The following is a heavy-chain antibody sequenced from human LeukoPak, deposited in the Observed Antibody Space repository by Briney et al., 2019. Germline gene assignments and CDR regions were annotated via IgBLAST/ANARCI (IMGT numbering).Heavy chain of an antibody. CDR2: INHSGST. Sequence: SETLSLTCAVYGGSFSGYYWRWIRQPPGKGLEWIGEINHSGSTYYNPSLKSRVTISVDTSKNQFSLKLSSVTAADTAVYYCARQRRGGYYGSGSFFDYWGQGTLVTVSS. V-gene: IGHV4-34*01. J-gene: IGHJ4*02. CDR1: GGSFSGYY. CDR3: ARQRRGGYYGSGSFFDY. D-gene: IGHD3-10*01.